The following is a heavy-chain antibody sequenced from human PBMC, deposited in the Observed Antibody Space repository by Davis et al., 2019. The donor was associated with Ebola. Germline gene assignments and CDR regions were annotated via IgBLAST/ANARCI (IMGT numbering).Heavy chain of an antibody. D-gene: IGHD1-26*01. CDR3: VRDSIEGATTFDY. V-gene: IGHV3-30*03. Sequence: GESLKISCAASGFTFSSYGMHWVRQAPGKGLEWMAVISYDGSNKYYADSVKGRFTISRDNAKNKLYLQMDSLRGEDTAVYYCVRDSIEGATTFDYWGQGTLVTVAS. J-gene: IGHJ4*02. CDR2: ISYDGSNK. CDR1: GFTFSSYG.